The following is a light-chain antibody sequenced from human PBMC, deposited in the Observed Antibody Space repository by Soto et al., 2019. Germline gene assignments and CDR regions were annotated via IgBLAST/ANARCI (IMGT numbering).Light chain of an antibody. CDR2: YAS. V-gene: IGKV3-11*01. CDR3: HQRQYWPPIT. CDR1: LSVSVY. Sequence: VVLTQSPATLSLSPGERATLSCRTSLSVSVYLDWYQQKPGQAPRLLISYASNSATGITARFSGSGSGTDFSLTISSLEPSDFAVYYCHQRQYWPPITFGQGTRLEIK. J-gene: IGKJ5*01.